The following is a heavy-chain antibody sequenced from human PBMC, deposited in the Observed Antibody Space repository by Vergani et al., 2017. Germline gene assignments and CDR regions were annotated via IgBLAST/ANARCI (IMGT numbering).Heavy chain of an antibody. D-gene: IGHD2-15*01. CDR3: ARITTGYCSGGSCYSSDY. CDR1: GFTFSSYS. J-gene: IGHJ4*02. Sequence: EVQLVESGGGLVKPGGSLRLSCAASGFTFSSYSMNWVRQAPGKGLEWVSSISSSSSYIYYADSVKGRFTISRDNAKNSLYLQMNSLRAEDTAVYYCARITTGYCSGGSCYSSDYWGQGTLVTVSS. CDR2: ISSSSSYI. V-gene: IGHV3-21*01.